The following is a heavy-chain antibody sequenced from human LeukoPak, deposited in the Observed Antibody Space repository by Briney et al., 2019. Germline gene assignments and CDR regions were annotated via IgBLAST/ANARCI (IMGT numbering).Heavy chain of an antibody. V-gene: IGHV4-30-2*01. CDR1: GGSISSGGYS. CDR2: IYHSGST. Sequence: SQTLSLTCAVSGGSISSGGYSWSWIRQPPGKGLEWIGYIYHSGSTYYNPSLKSRVTISVDRSKNRFSLKLSSVTAADTAVYYCARRAGYCSGGSCYSAWYFDLWGRGTLVTVSS. CDR3: ARRAGYCSGGSCYSAWYFDL. J-gene: IGHJ2*01. D-gene: IGHD2-15*01.